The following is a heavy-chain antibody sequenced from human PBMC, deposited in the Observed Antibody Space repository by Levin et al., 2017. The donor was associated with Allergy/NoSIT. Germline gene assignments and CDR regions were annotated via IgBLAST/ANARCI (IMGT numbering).Heavy chain of an antibody. V-gene: IGHV4-59*01. Sequence: GSLRLSCSVSGGSMTSYYWSWIRQPPGKGLEWIGYIYYTGSTNYNPSLKSRVTISVDTSKNQFSLKLSSVTAADTAVYYCATARQSDYYTTDYWGQGTLVTVSS. CDR2: IYYTGST. D-gene: IGHD4-17*01. J-gene: IGHJ4*02. CDR1: GGSMTSYY. CDR3: ATARQSDYYTTDY.